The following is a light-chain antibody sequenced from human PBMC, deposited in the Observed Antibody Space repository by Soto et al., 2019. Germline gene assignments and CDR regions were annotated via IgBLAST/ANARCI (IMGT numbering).Light chain of an antibody. J-gene: IGKJ4*02. CDR2: DAS. V-gene: IGKV3-11*01. CDR3: QPSRTPRT. CDR1: QSVSIC. Sequence: EIVVTQSASALSLSTGERATLSCRASQSVSICLAWYQQKPGQGLSILSYDASTRATAIRSRCSGSGSGTDFTISISSLEPEDVAVYYCQPSRTPRTFGGGTKVDIK.